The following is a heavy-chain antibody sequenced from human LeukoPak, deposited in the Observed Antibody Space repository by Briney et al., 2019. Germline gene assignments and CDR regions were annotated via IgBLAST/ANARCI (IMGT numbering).Heavy chain of an antibody. Sequence: ASVKVSCKASGYTFTSYGISWVRQAPGQGLEWMGWISAYNGNTNYAQRRQGRVTMTTDTSTSTAYMELRSLRSDDTAVYYCAREGYSYGYYYYYGMDVWGQGTTVTVSS. CDR2: ISAYNGNT. J-gene: IGHJ6*02. V-gene: IGHV1-18*01. CDR3: AREGYSYGYYYYYGMDV. CDR1: GYTFTSYG. D-gene: IGHD5-18*01.